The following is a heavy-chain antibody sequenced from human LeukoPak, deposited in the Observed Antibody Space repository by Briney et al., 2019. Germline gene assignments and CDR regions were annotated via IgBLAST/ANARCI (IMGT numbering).Heavy chain of an antibody. CDR3: ARRRLRDFDI. Sequence: SETLSLNCTVSGDSISNYYWSWIRQPPGKGLEWIGYIYYSGSTNYNPSLKSRVTISVDTSKNQFSLKLSSVTAADTAVYYCARRRLRDFDIWGQGTMVTVSS. J-gene: IGHJ3*02. CDR1: GDSISNYY. D-gene: IGHD3-16*01. CDR2: IYYSGST. V-gene: IGHV4-59*01.